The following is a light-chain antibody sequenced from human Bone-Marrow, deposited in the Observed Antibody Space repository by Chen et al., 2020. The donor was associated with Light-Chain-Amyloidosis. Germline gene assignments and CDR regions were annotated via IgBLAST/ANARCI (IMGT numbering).Light chain of an antibody. CDR1: HDIDRY. CDR3: QQYDNLPLT. Sequence: DTLMTQSPSALSASVGERVTITCQASHDIDRYRNWYQQKSGRAPTLLIPAASNVEAGVPSRFSGSGSGTEFTCTISGLQPEDVATYFCQQYDNLPLTFGGGTRLEI. V-gene: IGKV1-33*01. CDR2: AAS. J-gene: IGKJ4*01.